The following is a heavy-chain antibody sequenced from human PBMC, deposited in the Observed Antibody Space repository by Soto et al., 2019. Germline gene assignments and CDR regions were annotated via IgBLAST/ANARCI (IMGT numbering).Heavy chain of an antibody. CDR1: GSSISSYY. CDR2: IYYSGST. CDR3: ARLYDFWSGSYFDY. D-gene: IGHD3-3*01. J-gene: IGHJ4*02. Sequence: SETLSLTCTVSGSSISSYYWSWIRQPPGKGLEWIGYIYYSGSTYYNPSLKSRATISVDTSKNQFSLKLSSVTAADTAVYYCARLYDFWSGSYFDYWGQGTLVTRLL. V-gene: IGHV4-59*08.